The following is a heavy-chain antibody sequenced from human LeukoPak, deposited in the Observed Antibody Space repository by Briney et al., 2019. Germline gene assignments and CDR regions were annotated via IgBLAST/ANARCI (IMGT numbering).Heavy chain of an antibody. J-gene: IGHJ4*02. D-gene: IGHD6-13*01. CDR3: AENLSSSWYIFAY. CDR2: ISGSGGST. Sequence: PGGSLRLSCAASGFTFSSYAMSWVRQAPGKGLEWVSAISGSGGSTYYADSVKGRFTISRDNSKNTLYLQMNSLRAEDTAVYYCAENLSSSWYIFAYWGQRTLVTVSS. V-gene: IGHV3-23*01. CDR1: GFTFSSYA.